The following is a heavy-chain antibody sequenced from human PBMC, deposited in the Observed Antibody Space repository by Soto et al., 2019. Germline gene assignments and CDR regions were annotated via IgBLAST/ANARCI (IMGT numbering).Heavy chain of an antibody. J-gene: IGHJ6*03. CDR2: MNPNSGNT. D-gene: IGHD4-4*01. Sequence: ASVKVSCKASGYTFTSYDINWVRQATGQGLEWMGWMNPNSGNTGYAQKFQGRVTMTRNTSISTAYMELSSLRSEDTAVYYCARSPYRNRYYYYYMDVWGKGTTVTVSS. CDR1: GYTFTSYD. V-gene: IGHV1-8*02. CDR3: ARSPYRNRYYYYYMDV.